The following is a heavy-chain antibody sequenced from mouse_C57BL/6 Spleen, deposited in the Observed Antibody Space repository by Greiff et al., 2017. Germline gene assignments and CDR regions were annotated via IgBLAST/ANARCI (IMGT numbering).Heavy chain of an antibody. CDR3: APRERIYDGYSIAD. Sequence: VQLQQSGPELVKPGASVKISCKASGYTFTDYYMNWVKQSHGKSLEWIGAINPNNGGTSYNQKFKGKATLTVEKYSSTAYMELRSLTYEDAAVYDCAPRERIYDGYSIADWGQGTLVTVAA. J-gene: IGHJ3*01. D-gene: IGHD2-3*01. CDR1: GYTFTDYY. V-gene: IGHV1-26*01. CDR2: INPNNGGT.